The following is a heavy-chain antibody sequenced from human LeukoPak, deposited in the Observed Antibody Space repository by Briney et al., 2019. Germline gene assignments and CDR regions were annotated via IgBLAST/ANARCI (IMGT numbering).Heavy chain of an antibody. CDR3: ARQWSYYYDSSGYYPDYGTDV. CDR1: GGSISSYY. V-gene: IGHV4-59*08. CDR2: IYYSGST. D-gene: IGHD3-22*01. Sequence: PSETLSLTCTVSGGSISSYYWSWIRQPPGKGLEWIGYIYYSGSTNYNPSLKSRVTISVDTSKNQFSLKLSSVTAADTAVYYCARQWSYYYDSSGYYPDYGTDVWGQGTTVTVSS. J-gene: IGHJ6*02.